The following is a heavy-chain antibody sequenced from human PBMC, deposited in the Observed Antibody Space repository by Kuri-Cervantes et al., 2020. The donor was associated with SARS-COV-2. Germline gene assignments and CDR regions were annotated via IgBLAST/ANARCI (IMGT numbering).Heavy chain of an antibody. CDR3: ARLEWRYDY. Sequence: SETLSLTCTVSGGSIGSSHYWGWIRQPPGKGLEWIGSIRNGGSTYFNPSLKSRVSISVDTSKNHVSLRLTSVTAADTAVYFCARLEWRYDYWGQGTLVTVS. CDR1: GGSIGSSHY. D-gene: IGHD5-12*01. CDR2: IRNGGST. V-gene: IGHV4-39*01. J-gene: IGHJ4*02.